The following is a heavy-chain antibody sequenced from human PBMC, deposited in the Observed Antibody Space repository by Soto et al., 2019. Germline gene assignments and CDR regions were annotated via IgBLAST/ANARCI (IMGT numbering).Heavy chain of an antibody. V-gene: IGHV4-30-4*01. Sequence: SETLSLTCTVSGGSISSGDYYRSWIRQPPGKGLEWIGYIYYSGSTYYNQSLKSRVTISVDTSKNQFSLKLSSVTAADTAVYYCARSGYHLRDYIWGSYREILNFDYWGQGTLVTVSS. CDR2: IYYSGST. J-gene: IGHJ4*02. CDR3: ARSGYHLRDYIWGSYREILNFDY. CDR1: GGSISSGDYY. D-gene: IGHD3-16*02.